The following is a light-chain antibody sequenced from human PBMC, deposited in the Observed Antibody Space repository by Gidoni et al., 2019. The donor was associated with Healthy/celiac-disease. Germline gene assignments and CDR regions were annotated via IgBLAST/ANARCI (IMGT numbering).Light chain of an antibody. CDR3: CSYAGSRV. CDR2: EGS. Sequence: GTSSDVGSYNLVSWYQQHPGKAPKLMIYEGSKRPSGVSNRFSGSKSGNTASLTISGLQAEDEADYYCCSYAGSRVFGGGTKLTVL. J-gene: IGLJ2*01. V-gene: IGLV2-23*01. CDR1: SSDVGSYNL.